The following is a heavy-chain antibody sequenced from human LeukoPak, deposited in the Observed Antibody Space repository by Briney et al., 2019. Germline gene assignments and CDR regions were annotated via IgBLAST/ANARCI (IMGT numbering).Heavy chain of an antibody. J-gene: IGHJ4*02. D-gene: IGHD6-19*01. CDR1: GYTFTSYG. CDR3: ARGRPGTIPYSSGFLFDY. CDR2: ISAYNGNT. Sequence: ASVKVSCKASGYTFTSYGISWVRQAPGQGLEWMGWISAYNGNTNYAQKLQGRVTMTTDTSTSTAYMELRSLRSDDTAVYYCARGRPGTIPYSSGFLFDYWGQGTLVTVSS. V-gene: IGHV1-18*01.